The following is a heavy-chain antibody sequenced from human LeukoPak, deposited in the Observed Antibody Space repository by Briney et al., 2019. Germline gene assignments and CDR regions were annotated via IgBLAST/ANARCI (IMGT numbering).Heavy chain of an antibody. V-gene: IGHV3-53*01. CDR2: IYTGGNT. Sequence: GGSLRLSCAASGFTVDSNYLSWVRQAPGKGLEWVSTIYTGGNTYYADSLKGRFTISRDNAKNTLYLQMNSLRVEDTAVYYCARGRPHGNDYWGQGTLVTVSS. CDR3: ARGRPHGNDY. J-gene: IGHJ4*02. D-gene: IGHD4-23*01. CDR1: GFTVDSNY.